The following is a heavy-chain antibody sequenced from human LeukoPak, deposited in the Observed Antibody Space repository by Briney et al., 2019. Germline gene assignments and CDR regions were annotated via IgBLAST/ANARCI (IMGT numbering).Heavy chain of an antibody. CDR2: IYHSGST. CDR1: GYSISSGYY. J-gene: IGHJ6*03. D-gene: IGHD2-15*01. Sequence: PSETLSLTCTVSGYSISSGYYWGWIRQPPGKGLEWIGSIYHSGSTYYNPSLKSRVTVSVDTSKNQFSLKLSSVTAADTAVYYCARFPGSAEYRHYYYMDAWGKGTTVTVSS. CDR3: ARFPGSAEYRHYYYMDA. V-gene: IGHV4-38-2*02.